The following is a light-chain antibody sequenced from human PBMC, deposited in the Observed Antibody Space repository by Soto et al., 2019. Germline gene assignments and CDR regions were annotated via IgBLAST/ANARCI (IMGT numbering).Light chain of an antibody. CDR3: QQYNSPPFT. Sequence: DIQMTQSPSTLSASVGDRVTITCRASQSISSWLAWYHQKPGKAPKLLIYKASSLESAVPSRFSGSGSGTEFTLTISSLQPDELATYFCQQYNSPPFTFGPGTKVDIK. CDR1: QSISSW. CDR2: KAS. V-gene: IGKV1-5*03. J-gene: IGKJ3*01.